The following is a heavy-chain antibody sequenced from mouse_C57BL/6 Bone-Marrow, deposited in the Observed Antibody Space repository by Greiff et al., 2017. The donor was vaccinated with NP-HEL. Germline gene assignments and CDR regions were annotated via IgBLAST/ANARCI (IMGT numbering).Heavy chain of an antibody. Sequence: QVQLQQPGAELVMPEASVKLSCKASGYTFTSYWMHWVKQRPGQGLEWIGEIDPSDSYTNYNQKFTGNSTLTVDKSSSTAYMQLSSLTSEYSAVYYCARGEGYYGLYWYFDVWGTGTTVTVSS. J-gene: IGHJ1*03. CDR2: IDPSDSYT. D-gene: IGHD1-2*01. V-gene: IGHV1-69*01. CDR1: GYTFTSYW. CDR3: ARGEGYYGLYWYFDV.